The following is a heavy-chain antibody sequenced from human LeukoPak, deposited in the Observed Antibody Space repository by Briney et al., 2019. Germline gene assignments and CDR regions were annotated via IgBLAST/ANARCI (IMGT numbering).Heavy chain of an antibody. D-gene: IGHD2/OR15-2a*01. CDR3: AKYSAGLSYFDY. CDR1: GFTFSSYS. V-gene: IGHV3-48*01. J-gene: IGHJ4*02. Sequence: GGSLRLSCAASGFTFSSYSMNWVRQAPGKGLEWVSYISSSTIYYADSVKGRFTISRDNAKNSLYLQMNSLRAEDTAVYYCAKYSAGLSYFDYWGQGTLVTVSS. CDR2: ISSSTI.